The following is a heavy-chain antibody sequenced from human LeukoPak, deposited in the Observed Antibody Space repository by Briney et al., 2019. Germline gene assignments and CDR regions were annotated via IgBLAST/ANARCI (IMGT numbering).Heavy chain of an antibody. V-gene: IGHV1-2*02. CDR2: INPNSGGT. J-gene: IGHJ5*02. D-gene: IGHD4-23*01. Sequence: ASVKVSCKASGYTFTGYYMHWVRQAPGQGLEWMGWINPNSGGTNYAQKFQGRVTMTRDTSISTAYMELRSLRSDDTAVYYCARDYGGNSVWFDPWGQGTLVTVSS. CDR3: ARDYGGNSVWFDP. CDR1: GYTFTGYY.